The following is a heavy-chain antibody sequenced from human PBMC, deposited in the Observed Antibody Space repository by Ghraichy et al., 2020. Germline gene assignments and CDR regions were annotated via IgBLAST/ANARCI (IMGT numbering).Heavy chain of an antibody. V-gene: IGHV3-20*04. CDR3: ARTRDYGGSSIHFDD. Sequence: GGSLRLSCAASGFTFDDYGMSWVRQAPGKGLEWVSGINWNGGSTGYADSVKDRFTISRDNAKNSLYLQMNSLRAEDTALYYCARTRDYGGSSIHFDDWGQGTLVTVSS. D-gene: IGHD4-23*01. CDR1: GFTFDDYG. J-gene: IGHJ4*02. CDR2: INWNGGST.